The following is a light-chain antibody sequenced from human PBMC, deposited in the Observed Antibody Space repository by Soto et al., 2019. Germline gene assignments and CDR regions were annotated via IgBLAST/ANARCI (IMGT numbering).Light chain of an antibody. J-gene: IGLJ2*01. CDR2: DVS. V-gene: IGLV2-14*01. CDR3: SSYTAGRTIV. CDR1: SSDVGGYNY. Sequence: QSALTQPASVSGSPGQSITISCTGTSSDVGGYNYVSWYQQHPGKAPKLMIYDVSNRPSGVSNRFSGSKSGNTASLTISGLQAEDEADDYCSSYTAGRTIVFGGGTKVTVL.